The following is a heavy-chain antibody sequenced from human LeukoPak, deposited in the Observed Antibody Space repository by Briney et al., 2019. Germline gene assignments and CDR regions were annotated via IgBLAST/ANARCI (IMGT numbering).Heavy chain of an antibody. D-gene: IGHD3-3*01. Sequence: GRSLRLSCAASGFTFSSYGMHWVRQAPGKGLEWVAVIWYDGSNKYYADSVKGRFTISRDNSKNTLYLQMNNLRAEDTAVYYCAKGNTIFGVALDYWGQGTLVTVSS. V-gene: IGHV3-33*06. CDR1: GFTFSSYG. CDR2: IWYDGSNK. CDR3: AKGNTIFGVALDY. J-gene: IGHJ4*02.